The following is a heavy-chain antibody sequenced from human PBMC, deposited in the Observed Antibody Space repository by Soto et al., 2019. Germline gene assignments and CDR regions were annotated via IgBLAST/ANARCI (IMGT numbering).Heavy chain of an antibody. CDR1: GFTSSSYG. D-gene: IGHD1-26*01. J-gene: IGHJ3*02. V-gene: IGHV3-33*01. CDR2: IWYDVSNK. CDR3: ARVGIVGATNDAFDI. Sequence: PGGSLRLSCAASGFTSSSYGMHWVRQAPGKGLEWVAVIWYDVSNKYYADSVKGRFTISRDNSKNTLYLQMNSLRAEDTAVYYCARVGIVGATNDAFDIWGQGTMVTVSS.